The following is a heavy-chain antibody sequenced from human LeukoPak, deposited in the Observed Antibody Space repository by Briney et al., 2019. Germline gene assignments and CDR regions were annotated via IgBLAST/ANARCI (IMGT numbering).Heavy chain of an antibody. CDR2: IIPILDIA. J-gene: IGHJ4*02. V-gene: IGHV1-69*04. D-gene: IGHD1-26*01. CDR1: GCTFSSHG. CDR3: ARSSHPYSGSYPMIPPNFDY. Sequence: SSVKVSCQASGCTFSSHGISWVRQAPGQGLEWMGRIIPILDIANYAQKFQGRVTITADKSTSTAYMELSRLRSEDTAVYYCARSSHPYSGSYPMIPPNFDYWGQGTLVTVSS.